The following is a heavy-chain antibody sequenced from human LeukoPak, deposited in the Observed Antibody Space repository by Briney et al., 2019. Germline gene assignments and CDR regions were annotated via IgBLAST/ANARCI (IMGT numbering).Heavy chain of an antibody. CDR3: ARDPYGEVYFDY. CDR2: IYYSGST. V-gene: IGHV4-39*07. Sequence: SETLSLTCTVSGGSISTSNYYWGWIRQPPGKGLEWIGYIYYSGSTYYNPSLKSRVTISVDTSKNQFSLKLSSVTAADTAVYYCARDPYGEVYFDYWGQGTLVTVSS. D-gene: IGHD4-17*01. J-gene: IGHJ4*02. CDR1: GGSISTSNYY.